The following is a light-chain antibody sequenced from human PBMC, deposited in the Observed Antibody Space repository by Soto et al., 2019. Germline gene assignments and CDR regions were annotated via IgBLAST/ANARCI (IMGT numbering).Light chain of an antibody. V-gene: IGLV1-44*01. CDR1: ISNIGSNN. CDR2: NNN. Sequence: QSVLTQPPSASGTPGQRVTISCSGSISNIGSNNVNWYQQLPGTAPKLLIYNNNQRPSGVPDRFSGSKSGTSASLAISGLQSDDEADYYCAAWDDGLNGYVFGTGTKVTVL. CDR3: AAWDDGLNGYV. J-gene: IGLJ1*01.